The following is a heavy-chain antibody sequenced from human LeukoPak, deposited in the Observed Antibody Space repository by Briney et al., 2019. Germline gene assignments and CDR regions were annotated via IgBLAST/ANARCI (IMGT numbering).Heavy chain of an antibody. J-gene: IGHJ5*02. CDR3: ARGLRGSYYPNWFDP. D-gene: IGHD3-10*01. Sequence: SQTLSLTCAVSGGSISSGGYSWSWIRQPPGKGLEWIGYIYHSGSTYYNPSLKSRVTISVDRSKYQFSLKLSSVTAADTAVYYCARGLRGSYYPNWFDPWGQGTLVTVSS. V-gene: IGHV4-30-2*01. CDR1: GGSISSGGYS. CDR2: IYHSGST.